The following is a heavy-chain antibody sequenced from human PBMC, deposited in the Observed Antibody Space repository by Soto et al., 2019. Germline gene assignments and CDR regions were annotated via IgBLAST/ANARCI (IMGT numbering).Heavy chain of an antibody. CDR3: AKDLDRGYCSGGSCYSWYFDY. CDR2: ISGSGGST. J-gene: IGHJ4*02. CDR1: GFTFSSYA. V-gene: IGHV3-23*01. Sequence: EVQLLESGGGLVQPGGSLRLSCAASGFTFSSYAMSWVRQAPGKGLEWVSAISGSGGSTYYADSVKGRFTISRDNSKNTLYLQMNSLRAEEMAVYYCAKDLDRGYCSGGSCYSWYFDYWGQGTLVTVSS. D-gene: IGHD2-15*01.